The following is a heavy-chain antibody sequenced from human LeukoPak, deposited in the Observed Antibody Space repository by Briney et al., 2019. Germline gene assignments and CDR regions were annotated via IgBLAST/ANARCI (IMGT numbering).Heavy chain of an antibody. D-gene: IGHD3-22*01. J-gene: IGHJ3*02. Sequence: SETLSLTCTVSGGSISSGSYYWSWIRQHPGQGLEWIGYIYYSGSTYYNPSLKSRVTISVDTSKNQFSLKLSSVTAADTAVYYYARDYYDSSGYYHVGAFDIWGQGTMVTVSS. CDR1: GGSISSGSYY. V-gene: IGHV4-31*03. CDR3: ARDYYDSSGYYHVGAFDI. CDR2: IYYSGST.